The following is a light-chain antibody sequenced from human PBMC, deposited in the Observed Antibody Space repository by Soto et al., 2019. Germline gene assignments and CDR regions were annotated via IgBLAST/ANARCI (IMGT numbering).Light chain of an antibody. CDR1: QSISSW. CDR2: KAS. J-gene: IGKJ2*03. Sequence: DIQMTQSPSTLSTSIGDRVTITCRASQSISSWLAWYQQKPGKAPKLLIYKASTLESVVPSRFSGSAPGTEFTLTISSLQPDDFATDYCQQYSSYSPYSFGQGTKREIK. CDR3: QQYSSYSPYS. V-gene: IGKV1-5*03.